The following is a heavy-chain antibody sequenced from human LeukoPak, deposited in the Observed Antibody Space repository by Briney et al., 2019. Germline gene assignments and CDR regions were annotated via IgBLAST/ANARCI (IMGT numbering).Heavy chain of an antibody. J-gene: IGHJ4*02. CDR3: ARLFDGVTTFDY. CDR1: GFNFGVFW. CDR2: MNEGGSHI. D-gene: IGHD1-1*01. V-gene: IGHV3-7*01. Sequence: GGSLRLSCAASGFNFGVFWMSWVRQAPGRGLQWVASMNEGGSHIYYEDSVKGRFTISRDNARKSLLLQMNSLRAEATAVYYCARLFDGVTTFDYWGQGALVTVSS.